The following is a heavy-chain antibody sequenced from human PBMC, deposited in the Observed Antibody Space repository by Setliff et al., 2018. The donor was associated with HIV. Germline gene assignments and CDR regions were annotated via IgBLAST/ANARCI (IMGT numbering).Heavy chain of an antibody. CDR1: GDSISSYS. CDR3: AKTIGRYFDIFDN. Sequence: LSLTCTVSGDSISSYSWNWIRQSPGGGLEWIGFIFSSGSTKYNPSLQSRVTMSIDTSKNQFSLRLTSVTAADTAVYYCAKTIGRYFDIFDNWGQGTLVTVSS. D-gene: IGHD3-9*01. J-gene: IGHJ4*02. V-gene: IGHV4-4*09. CDR2: IFSSGST.